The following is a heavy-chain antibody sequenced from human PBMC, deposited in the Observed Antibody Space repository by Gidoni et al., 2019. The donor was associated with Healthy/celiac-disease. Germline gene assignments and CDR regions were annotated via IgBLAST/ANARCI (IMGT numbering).Heavy chain of an antibody. CDR3: AKGRIAAAGTGGYFDY. D-gene: IGHD6-13*01. CDR1: GFTFSSYA. CDR2: ISGSGGST. Sequence: EVQLLESGGGLVQPGGSLRLSCAASGFTFSSYAMSWVRQAPGKGLEWVSAISGSGGSTYYADSVKCRFTISRDNSKNTLYLQMNILRAEDTAVYYCAKGRIAAAGTGGYFDYWGQGTLVTVSS. V-gene: IGHV3-23*01. J-gene: IGHJ4*02.